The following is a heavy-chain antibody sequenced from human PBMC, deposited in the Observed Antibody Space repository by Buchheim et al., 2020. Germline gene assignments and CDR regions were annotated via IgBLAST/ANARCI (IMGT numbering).Heavy chain of an antibody. D-gene: IGHD2-2*03. CDR1: GFIFSGYD. V-gene: IGHV3-30*18. J-gene: IGHJ4*02. CDR3: AKVAGGRHDGYEYYFDY. CDR2: ITYDGSNK. Sequence: QVQLVASGGGVVQPGRSLRLSCAASGFIFSGYDMHWVRQAPGKGLEWVALITYDGSNKYYADSVKGRFTISRDNLKDTLHLQMNSLRAEDTAVYYCAKVAGGRHDGYEYYFDYWGQGTL.